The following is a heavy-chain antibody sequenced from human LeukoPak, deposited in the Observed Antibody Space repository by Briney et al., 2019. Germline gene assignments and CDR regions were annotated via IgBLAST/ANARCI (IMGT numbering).Heavy chain of an antibody. J-gene: IGHJ4*02. CDR1: GYTFTNYV. CDR3: ARDGDGTYDILTGYYFDY. Sequence: GASVKVSCKASGYTFTNYVIHWVRQAPGQRLEWMGWINAGNGNTKYSQKFQGRVTITRDTSASTAYMELSSLRSEDTAVYYCARDGDGTYDILTGYYFDYWGQGTLVTVSS. D-gene: IGHD3-9*01. V-gene: IGHV1-3*01. CDR2: INAGNGNT.